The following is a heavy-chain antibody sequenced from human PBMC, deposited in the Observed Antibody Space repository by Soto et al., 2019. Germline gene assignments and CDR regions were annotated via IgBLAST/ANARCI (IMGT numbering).Heavy chain of an antibody. CDR1: GFIFSNYA. V-gene: IGHV3-23*01. Sequence: DEQLLESGGGLVQPGGSLRLSCAASGFIFSNYAMNWVRQAPGKGLEWVSVISGSGSSTDYSDSVKGRFTISRDNSRSTLYLQMSSLRAEYTAVYYCAKGGCSGTTCYETRSWFAPWGQGTQVTVSS. CDR2: ISGSGSST. D-gene: IGHD2-2*01. CDR3: AKGGCSGTTCYETRSWFAP. J-gene: IGHJ5*02.